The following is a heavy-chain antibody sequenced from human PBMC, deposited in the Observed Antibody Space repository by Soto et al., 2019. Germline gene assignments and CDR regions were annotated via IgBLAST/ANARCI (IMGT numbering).Heavy chain of an antibody. Sequence: QVQLVQSGAEVRKPGASVKVSCKASGYTFSTSGMSWLRQAPGQGLEWMGWISTYNGDTNDAPKFQDRVTMTSETSTSTGYMELGSLRSDDTAVYYCARAGAAPYYYYGMDVWGQGTRVTVSS. J-gene: IGHJ6*02. CDR3: ARAGAAPYYYYGMDV. V-gene: IGHV1-18*01. D-gene: IGHD2-15*01. CDR2: ISTYNGDT. CDR1: GYTFSTSG.